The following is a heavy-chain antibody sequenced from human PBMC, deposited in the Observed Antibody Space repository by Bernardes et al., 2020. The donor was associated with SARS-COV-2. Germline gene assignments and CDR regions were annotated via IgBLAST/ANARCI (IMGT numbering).Heavy chain of an antibody. Sequence: ASVKVSCKASGYTFTSYDINWVRQATGQGLEWMGWMNPNSGNTGYAQKFQGRVTMTRNTSISTAYMELSSLRSEDTAVYYCARGSIAAAGLGVYWGQVTLVTVSS. D-gene: IGHD6-13*01. V-gene: IGHV1-8*01. J-gene: IGHJ4*02. CDR3: ARGSIAAAGLGVY. CDR2: MNPNSGNT. CDR1: GYTFTSYD.